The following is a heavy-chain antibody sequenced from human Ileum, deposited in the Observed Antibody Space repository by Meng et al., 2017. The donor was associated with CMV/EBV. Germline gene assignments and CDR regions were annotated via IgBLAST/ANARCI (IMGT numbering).Heavy chain of an antibody. V-gene: IGHV3-21*01. CDR2: ISSSSSNR. D-gene: IGHD2-2*01. CDR1: GFSFLSYS. Sequence: GGSLRPSCAASGFSFLSYSMNWVRQAPGKGLEWVSFISSSSSNRYYADSVKGRFTISRDDAKNSLYLQMNSLGAEDTAVYYCGKTPRDCSSTSSCYYYGMDVWGQGTTVTVSS. CDR3: GKTPRDCSSTSSCYYYGMDV. J-gene: IGHJ6*02.